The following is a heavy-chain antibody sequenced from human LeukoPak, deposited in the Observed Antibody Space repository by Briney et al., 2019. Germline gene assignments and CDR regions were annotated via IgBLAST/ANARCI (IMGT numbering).Heavy chain of an antibody. CDR2: IIPIFGTA. CDR3: ARDGGTMVRGVYRN. D-gene: IGHD3-10*01. V-gene: IGHV1-69*13. J-gene: IGHJ4*02. CDR1: GGTFSSYA. Sequence: ASVKVSCKASGGTFSSYAISWVRQAPGQGLEWMGGIIPIFGTANYAQKFQGRVTITADESTSTAYMELRSLRSDDTAVYYCARDGGTMVRGVYRNWGQGTLVTVSS.